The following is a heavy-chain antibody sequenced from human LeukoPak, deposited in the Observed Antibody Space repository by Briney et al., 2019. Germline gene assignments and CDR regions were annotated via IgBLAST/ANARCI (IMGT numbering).Heavy chain of an antibody. CDR1: GFTVSSNY. V-gene: IGHV3-53*01. J-gene: IGHJ4*02. D-gene: IGHD6-6*01. CDR2: IYSGGST. Sequence: GGSLRLSCAASGFTVSSNYMSWVRQAPGKGLEWVSFIYSGGSTYYADSVQGRFTISRDNSKNTLYLQMNSLRAEDTAVYYCARASSSSLFDYWGQGTLVTVSS. CDR3: ARASSSSLFDY.